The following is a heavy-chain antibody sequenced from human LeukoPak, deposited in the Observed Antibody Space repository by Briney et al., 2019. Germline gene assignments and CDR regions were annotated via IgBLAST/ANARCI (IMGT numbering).Heavy chain of an antibody. Sequence: PGGSLRLSCAASGFTVSSNYMSWVRQAPGKGLEWVSSISSSSSHIYYADSVKGRFTISRDNAKNSLYLQMNSLRVEDTAVYYCARVVGPSGIINGASDYWGQGTLVTVSS. CDR2: ISSSSSHI. D-gene: IGHD3-10*01. J-gene: IGHJ4*02. V-gene: IGHV3-21*01. CDR3: ARVVGPSGIINGASDY. CDR1: GFTVSSNY.